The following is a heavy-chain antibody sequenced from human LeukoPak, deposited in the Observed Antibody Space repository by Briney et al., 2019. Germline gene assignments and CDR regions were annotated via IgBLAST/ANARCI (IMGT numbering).Heavy chain of an antibody. CDR1: GGSISSSSYY. Sequence: PSETLSLTCTVSGGSISSSSYYWGWIRQPPGKGREWIGSIYYSGSTYYNPSLKSRVTISVDTSKNQFSLKLSSVTAADTAVYYCARGVVVTNNWFDPWGQGTLVTVSS. J-gene: IGHJ5*02. D-gene: IGHD2-21*02. V-gene: IGHV4-39*07. CDR2: IYYSGST. CDR3: ARGVVVTNNWFDP.